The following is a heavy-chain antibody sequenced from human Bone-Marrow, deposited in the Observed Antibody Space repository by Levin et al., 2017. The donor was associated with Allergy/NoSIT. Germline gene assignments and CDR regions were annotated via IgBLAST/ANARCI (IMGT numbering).Heavy chain of an antibody. J-gene: IGHJ6*03. CDR1: GFNFIDYD. V-gene: IGHV3-21*01. D-gene: IGHD2-2*01. CDR3: ARVGQLASYYTFYYIDV. Sequence: PGGSLRLSCAASGFNFIDYDMTWVRQAPGKGLEWVSSITGTSSFKHYAASVKGRFTISRDNGRKSLFLQMNSLRVEDSAVYFCARVGQLASYYTFYYIDVWGTGTTVTVSS. CDR2: ITGTSSFK.